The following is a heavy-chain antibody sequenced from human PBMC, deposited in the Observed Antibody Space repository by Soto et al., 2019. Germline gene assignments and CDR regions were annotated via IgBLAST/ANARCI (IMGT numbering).Heavy chain of an antibody. CDR3: ASLGDGDAFDI. Sequence: GGSLRLSCAASGFTFSSYWMHWVRQAPGKGLVWVSRINSDGSSTSYADSVKGRFTISRDNAKNTLYLQMNSLRAEDTAVYYCASLGDGDAFDIWGQGTMVTVSS. CDR2: INSDGSST. D-gene: IGHD2-21*02. CDR1: GFTFSSYW. V-gene: IGHV3-74*01. J-gene: IGHJ3*02.